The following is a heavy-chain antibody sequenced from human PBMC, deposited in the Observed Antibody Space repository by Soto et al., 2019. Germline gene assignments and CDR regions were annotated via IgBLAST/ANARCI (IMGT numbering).Heavy chain of an antibody. D-gene: IGHD6-13*01. Sequence: SLKISCQSSGYTFSNFWIGWVRQLPGKGLEWMGIIYPGDHETRYSPSFHGKVTISADRSINTAYLQWNSLEASDTAFYFCARSPRSSPYFDYWGQGALVTVS. V-gene: IGHV5-51*01. J-gene: IGHJ4*02. CDR3: ARSPRSSPYFDY. CDR2: IYPGDHET. CDR1: GYTFSNFW.